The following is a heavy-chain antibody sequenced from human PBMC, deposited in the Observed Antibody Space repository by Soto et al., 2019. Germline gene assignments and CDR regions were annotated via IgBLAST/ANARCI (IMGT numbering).Heavy chain of an antibody. CDR2: ISAYNGNT. D-gene: IGHD3-10*01. CDR3: ARVPITMVRGVTPRSSWFDP. J-gene: IGHJ5*02. Sequence: QVQLVQSGAEVKKPGASVKVSCKASGYTFTSYGISWVRQAPGQGLEWMGWISAYNGNTNYAQKLQGRVTMTTDTSTSTAYIELRSLRSDDTAVYYCARVPITMVRGVTPRSSWFDPWGQGTLVTVSS. CDR1: GYTFTSYG. V-gene: IGHV1-18*01.